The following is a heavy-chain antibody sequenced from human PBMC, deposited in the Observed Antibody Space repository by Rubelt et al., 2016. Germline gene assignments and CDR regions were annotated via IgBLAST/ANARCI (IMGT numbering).Heavy chain of an antibody. J-gene: IGHJ4*02. CDR3: AKESTYCSSSSCYGTFDY. D-gene: IGHD2-2*01. V-gene: IGHV4-59*12. Sequence: VQLQQWGPGLVKPSETLSLTCTVSGGSISSYYWSWIRQPPGKGLEWIGYLYYTGSTSYNPSLKSRVTISVDTPKNQFSPQLGSGTAEDTAVYYCAKESTYCSSSSCYGTFDYWGQGTLVTVSA. CDR1: GGSISSYY. CDR2: LYYTGST.